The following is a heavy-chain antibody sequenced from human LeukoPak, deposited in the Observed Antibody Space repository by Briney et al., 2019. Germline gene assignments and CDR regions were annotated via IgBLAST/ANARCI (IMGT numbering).Heavy chain of an antibody. J-gene: IGHJ4*02. D-gene: IGHD3-22*01. V-gene: IGHV1-2*06. Sequence: ASVKVSCKASGYTFTDHHMHSVRHATGQGPEWIGRIKPNSGGTNYAQKFQGRVTMTRDTSISTAYMELSRLRSDDTAVYYCARVYLYYYDSSGYSGSDYWGQGTLVTVSS. CDR3: ARVYLYYYDSSGYSGSDY. CDR1: GYTFTDHH. CDR2: IKPNSGGT.